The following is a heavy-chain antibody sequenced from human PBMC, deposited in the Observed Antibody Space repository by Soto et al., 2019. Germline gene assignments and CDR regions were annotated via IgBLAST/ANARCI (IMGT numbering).Heavy chain of an antibody. CDR2: ISGSGGST. D-gene: IGHD3-3*01. CDR1: GFTFSSYA. J-gene: IGHJ4*02. V-gene: IGHV3-23*01. Sequence: GGSLRLSCAASGFTFSSYAMSWVRQAPGKGLEWVSAISGSGGSTYYADSVKGRFTISRDNSKNTLYLQMNSLRAEDAAVYYCAKVPHYDFWSGLLVYWGQGTLVTGLL. CDR3: AKVPHYDFWSGLLVY.